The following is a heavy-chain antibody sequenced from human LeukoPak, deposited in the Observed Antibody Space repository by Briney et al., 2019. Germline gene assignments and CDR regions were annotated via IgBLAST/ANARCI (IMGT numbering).Heavy chain of an antibody. CDR1: GYTLTELS. J-gene: IGHJ4*02. CDR3: ATDSRGSPMEVVLDY. D-gene: IGHD3-10*01. CDR2: FDPEDGET. Sequence: GASVKVSCKASGYTLTELSMHWVRQAPGKGLEWMGGFDPEDGETIYAQKFQGRVTMTEDTSTDTAYMELSSLRSEDTAVYYCATDSRGSPMEVVLDYWGQGTLVTVSS. V-gene: IGHV1-24*01.